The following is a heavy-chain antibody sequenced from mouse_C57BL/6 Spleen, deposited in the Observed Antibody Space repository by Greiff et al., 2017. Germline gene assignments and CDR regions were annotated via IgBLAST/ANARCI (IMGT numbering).Heavy chain of an antibody. V-gene: IGHV1-18*01. CDR3: ARPSYYYGSNPAWFAY. D-gene: IGHD1-1*01. CDR1: GYTFTDYN. CDR2: INPNNGGP. J-gene: IGHJ3*01. Sequence: DVKLQESGPELVKPGASVKIPCKASGYTFTDYNMDWVKQSHGKSLEWIGDINPNNGGPIYNQKFKGKATLTVDKSSSTADMELRSLTSEDTAVYYCARPSYYYGSNPAWFAYWGQGTLVTVSA.